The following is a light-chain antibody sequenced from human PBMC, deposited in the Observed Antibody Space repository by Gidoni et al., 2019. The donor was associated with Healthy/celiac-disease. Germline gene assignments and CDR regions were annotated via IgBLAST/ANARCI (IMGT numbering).Light chain of an antibody. J-gene: IGKJ2*01. Sequence: IQMTQSPSSLSASVGDRVTITCRASQSTSSYLNWYQQKPGKAPKLLIYAASSLQSRVPSRFSCSGSGTDFTLTISSLQPEDFATYYCQQSYSTPYTFGQGTKLEIK. V-gene: IGKV1-39*01. CDR2: AAS. CDR1: QSTSSY. CDR3: QQSYSTPYT.